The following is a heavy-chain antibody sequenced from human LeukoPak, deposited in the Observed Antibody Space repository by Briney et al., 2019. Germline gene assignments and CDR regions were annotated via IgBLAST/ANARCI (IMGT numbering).Heavy chain of an antibody. V-gene: IGHV3-33*01. CDR2: IWYDGSNK. CDR3: ARGDVPQLGYYYYGMDV. D-gene: IGHD2-21*02. Sequence: PGGSLRLSCAASGFTFSSYGMPWVRQAPGKGLEWVAVIWYDGSNKYYADSVKGRFTISRDNSKNTLYLQMNSLRAEDTAVYYCARGDVPQLGYYYYGMDVWGQGTTVTVSS. J-gene: IGHJ6*02. CDR1: GFTFSSYG.